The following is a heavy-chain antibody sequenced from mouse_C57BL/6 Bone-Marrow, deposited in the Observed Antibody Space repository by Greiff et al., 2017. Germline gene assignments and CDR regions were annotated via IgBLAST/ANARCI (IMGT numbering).Heavy chain of an antibody. CDR1: GFSLTSYG. CDR3: ARNYWGYYGNAMDY. CDR2: IWSGGST. Sequence: QVQLQQSGPGLVQPSQSLSITCTVSGFSLTSYGVHWVRQSPGKGLEWLGVIWSGGSTDYNTAFIPRLSISKDNSKSQVFCKMNSLQADATSIYYCARNYWGYYGNAMDYWGQGTSVTVSS. J-gene: IGHJ4*01. D-gene: IGHD1-1*01. V-gene: IGHV2-2*01.